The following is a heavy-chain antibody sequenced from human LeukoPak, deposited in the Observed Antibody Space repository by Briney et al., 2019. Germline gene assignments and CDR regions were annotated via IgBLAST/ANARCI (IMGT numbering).Heavy chain of an antibody. D-gene: IGHD6-19*01. CDR3: ARDQWSSGSFDY. CDR1: GGSFSGYY. CDR2: INHSGST. Sequence: SETLSLTCAVYGGSFSGYYWSWIRQPPGKGLEWIGEINHSGSTNYNPSLKSRVTISVDTSKNQFSLKLSSVTAADTAVYYCARDQWSSGSFDYWGQGTLVTVSS. V-gene: IGHV4-34*01. J-gene: IGHJ4*02.